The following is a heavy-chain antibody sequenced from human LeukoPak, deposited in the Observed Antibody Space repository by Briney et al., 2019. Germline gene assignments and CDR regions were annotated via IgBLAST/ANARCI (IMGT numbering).Heavy chain of an antibody. CDR2: IYTSGST. Sequence: KPSETLSLTCTVSGGSISSYYWSWIRQPAGKGLEWIGRIYTSGSTNYNPSLKSRVTMSVDTSKNQFSLKLSSVTAADTAVYYCAREVELPGTTRVVDYWGQGTLVTVSS. V-gene: IGHV4-4*07. CDR3: AREVELPGTTRVVDY. J-gene: IGHJ4*02. D-gene: IGHD1-7*01. CDR1: GGSISSYY.